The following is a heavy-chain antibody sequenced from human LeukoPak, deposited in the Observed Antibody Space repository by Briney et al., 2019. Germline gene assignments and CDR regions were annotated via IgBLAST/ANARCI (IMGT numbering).Heavy chain of an antibody. V-gene: IGHV3-23*01. CDR1: GFTFSSYA. Sequence: PGGSLRLSCAASGFTFSSYAMSWVRQAPGKGLEWVSAISGSGGSTYYADSVKGRFTISRDNSKNTLYLQMNSLRAEDTAVYYCAKDLRDYDILTGPSWFDPWGQGTLVTVYS. D-gene: IGHD3-9*01. CDR2: ISGSGGST. J-gene: IGHJ5*02. CDR3: AKDLRDYDILTGPSWFDP.